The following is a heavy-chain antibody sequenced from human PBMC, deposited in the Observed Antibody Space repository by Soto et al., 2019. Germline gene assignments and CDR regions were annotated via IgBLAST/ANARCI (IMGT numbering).Heavy chain of an antibody. CDR2: INPNSGGT. Sequence: ASVKVSCKASGYTFIGYYMHWVRQAPGQGLEWVGWINPNSGGTNYAQRFQGRVTMTRDTSINTGYMELSRLTSDDTAVYFCARGGEVHYYPGLDVWGQGTTVTVSS. CDR1: GYTFIGYY. D-gene: IGHD3-10*01. V-gene: IGHV1-2*02. CDR3: ARGGEVHYYPGLDV. J-gene: IGHJ6*02.